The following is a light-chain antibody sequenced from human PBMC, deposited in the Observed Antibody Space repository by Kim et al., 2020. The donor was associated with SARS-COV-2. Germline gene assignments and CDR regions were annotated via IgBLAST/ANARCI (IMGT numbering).Light chain of an antibody. V-gene: IGLV2-14*03. CDR3: NSYTSSNTYV. CDR1: SRDVGGYSY. Sequence: GRAIAIPCTGTSRDVGGYSYVSWYQQHPGKAPKLMLYGVSKRPSGVSDRFSGSKSGNTASLTISGLQAEDEADYYCNSYTSSNTYVFGTGTKVTVL. CDR2: GVS. J-gene: IGLJ1*01.